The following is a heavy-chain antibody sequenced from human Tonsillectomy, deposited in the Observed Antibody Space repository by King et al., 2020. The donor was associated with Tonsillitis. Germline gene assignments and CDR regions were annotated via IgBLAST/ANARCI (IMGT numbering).Heavy chain of an antibody. Sequence: QLQLQESGPGLVKPSETLSLTCTVSGGSISSSSYFWGWIRQPPGKGLEWIGNIYYSGTTYYNPSLKSRVTISVDTSKNQFSLKLSSVTAADTAVYYCASLDGDYSNWFDPWGQGTLVTVSS. J-gene: IGHJ5*02. D-gene: IGHD4-17*01. V-gene: IGHV4-39*01. CDR3: ASLDGDYSNWFDP. CDR2: IYYSGTT. CDR1: GGSISSSSYF.